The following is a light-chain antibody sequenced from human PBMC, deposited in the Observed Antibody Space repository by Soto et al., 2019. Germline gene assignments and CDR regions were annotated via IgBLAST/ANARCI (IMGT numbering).Light chain of an antibody. V-gene: IGLV2-14*01. CDR2: EVS. CDR1: SSDVGGYNY. Sequence: QSALTQPASVSASPGQSITISCTGTSSDVGGYNYVSWYQQHPGKDPKVMIYEVSYRPSGVSYRFSGSKSGNTSSLTISGLQAEDESDYYCSSHTSSDTRVFGTGTKLTVL. CDR3: SSHTSSDTRV. J-gene: IGLJ1*01.